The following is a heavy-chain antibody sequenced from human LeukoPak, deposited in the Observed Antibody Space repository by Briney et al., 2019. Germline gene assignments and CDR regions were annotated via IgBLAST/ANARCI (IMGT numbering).Heavy chain of an antibody. D-gene: IGHD3-22*01. CDR1: GDRLTNNW. J-gene: IGHJ3*02. CDR3: ARYYDSSPSPSWDAFDI. Sequence: GESLKISCKISGDRLTNNWIGWVRQMPGKGLEWMGIIYPGDSDTRYSPSFQGQVTISADKSISTAYLQWSSLKASDTAMYYCARYYDSSPSPSWDAFDIWGQGTMVTVSS. CDR2: IYPGDSDT. V-gene: IGHV5-51*01.